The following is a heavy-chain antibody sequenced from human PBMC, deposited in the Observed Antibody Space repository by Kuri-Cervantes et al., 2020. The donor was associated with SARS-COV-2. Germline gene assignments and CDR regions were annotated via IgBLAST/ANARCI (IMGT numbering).Heavy chain of an antibody. CDR1: GGTFSGSA. Sequence: AVQVSCKASGGTFSGSAIQWLRQARGERVEWIGWIVVGSGNTDYSREFQDRVTITSDMATTTAYMELSGLRSHDTAMYYCAPFYYRSINNWSDPWGQGTQVTVSS. J-gene: IGHJ5*02. V-gene: IGHV1-58*02. CDR3: APFYYRSINNWSDP. CDR2: IVVGSGNT. D-gene: IGHD3-10*01.